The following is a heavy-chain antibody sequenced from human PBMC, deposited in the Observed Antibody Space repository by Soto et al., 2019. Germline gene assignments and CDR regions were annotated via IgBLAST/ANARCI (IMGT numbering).Heavy chain of an antibody. J-gene: IGHJ4*02. CDR2: ISRSDSII. CDR1: GFSFSDYS. CDR3: VRDGYCTYALCSTYFFDY. Sequence: VQLVESGGGLVQPGGSLRLSCAASGFSFSDYSMNWVRQAPGKGLEWVSYISRSDSIIYYADSVKGRFTVSRDNAKNSLSLQMNSLRDEDTAVYYCVRDGYCTYALCSTYFFDYWGQGTLVTVSS. D-gene: IGHD2-8*01. V-gene: IGHV3-48*02.